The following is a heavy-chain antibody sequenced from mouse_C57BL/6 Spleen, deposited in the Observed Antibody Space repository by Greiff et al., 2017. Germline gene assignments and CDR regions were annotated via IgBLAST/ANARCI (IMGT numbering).Heavy chain of an antibody. CDR2: IYPGGGYT. CDR3: ARRGYSNYEGFDY. CDR1: GYTFTNYW. V-gene: IGHV1-63*01. J-gene: IGHJ2*01. Sequence: VKLVESGAELVRPGTSVKMSCKASGYTFTNYWIGWAKQRPGHGLEWIGDIYPGGGYTNYNEKFKGKATLTADKSSSTAYMQFSSLTSEYSAIYYGARRGYSNYEGFDYWGQGTTLTVSS. D-gene: IGHD2-5*01.